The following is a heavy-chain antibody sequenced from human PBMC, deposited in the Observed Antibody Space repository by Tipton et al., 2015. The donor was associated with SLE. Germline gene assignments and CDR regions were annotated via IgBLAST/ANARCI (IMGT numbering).Heavy chain of an antibody. CDR2: IHHRGST. J-gene: IGHJ6*03. Sequence: SLRLSCAVSGASITSSDWWSWVRKPPGKGLEYIGEIHHRGSTNYKSSLRGRVTISVDKSKNQFSLKLTSVTAADTAVYYCVRGVPYQYYYYLDVWGKGTTVTVSS. CDR3: VRGVPYQYYYYLDV. CDR1: GASITSSDW. D-gene: IGHD2-2*01. V-gene: IGHV4-4*02.